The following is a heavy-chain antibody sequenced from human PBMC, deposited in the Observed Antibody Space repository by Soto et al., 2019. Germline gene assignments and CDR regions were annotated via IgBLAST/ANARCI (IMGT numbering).Heavy chain of an antibody. V-gene: IGHV4-59*08. CDR3: ARVTFINGMDV. CDR1: DVSITRHH. D-gene: IGHD3-10*01. J-gene: IGHJ6*02. CDR2: FYYNDSP. Sequence: SETLSLTCTVSDVSITRHHWTWIRQPPGKGLEWIGYFYYNDSPSYNPSLKSRVTISVDTSNNQSSLKLSSATAADTAVYYCARVTFINGMDVWGQGTTVTVSS.